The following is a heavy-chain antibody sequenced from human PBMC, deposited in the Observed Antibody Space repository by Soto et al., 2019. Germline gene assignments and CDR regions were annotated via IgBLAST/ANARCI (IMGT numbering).Heavy chain of an antibody. J-gene: IGHJ5*02. Sequence: VQLVQSGGGVVQPGRSLRLSCAASGFTFSSHGMHWLRQAPGKGLEWVAVIWYDGSNKYYADSVKGRFIISRDNSKNTLYLQLNSLRVEDTAVYYCARWYDNRVLDPWSQGTLVTVSS. CDR3: ARWYDNRVLDP. D-gene: IGHD2-15*01. CDR2: IWYDGSNK. CDR1: GFTFSSHG. V-gene: IGHV3-33*01.